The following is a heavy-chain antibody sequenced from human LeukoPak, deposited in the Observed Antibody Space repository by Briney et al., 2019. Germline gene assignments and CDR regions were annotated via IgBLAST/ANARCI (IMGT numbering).Heavy chain of an antibody. CDR1: CLIISNYA. D-gene: IGHD6-13*01. V-gene: IGHV3-64D*06. J-gene: IGHJ4*02. Sequence: GRSLRLSCSASCLIISNYAMHWARQAPGKELEYVSAISANGGSTYYADSVKGRFTISRDNSKNTLYLQMSSLRAEDTAIYHCVKDLYRGDTSSWYYFDYWGQGTLVTVSS. CDR2: ISANGGST. CDR3: VKDLYRGDTSSWYYFDY.